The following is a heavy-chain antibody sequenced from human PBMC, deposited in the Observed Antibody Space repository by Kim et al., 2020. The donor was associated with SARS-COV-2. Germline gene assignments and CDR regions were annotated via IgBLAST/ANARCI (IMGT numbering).Heavy chain of an antibody. CDR2: INHSGST. D-gene: IGHD2-2*01. V-gene: IGHV4-34*01. CDR1: GGSFSGYY. J-gene: IGHJ6*02. CDR3: ARGVEGVVPAAELRGYYYYYGMDV. Sequence: SETLSLTCAVYGGSFSGYYWSWIRQPPGKGLEWIGEINHSGSTNYNPSLKSRVTISVDTSKNQFSLKLSSVTAADTAVYYCARGVEGVVPAAELRGYYYYYGMDVWGQGTTVTVSS.